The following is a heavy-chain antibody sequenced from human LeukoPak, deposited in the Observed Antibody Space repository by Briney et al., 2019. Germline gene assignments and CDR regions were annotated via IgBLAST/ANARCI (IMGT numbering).Heavy chain of an antibody. J-gene: IGHJ3*02. D-gene: IGHD1-14*01. CDR1: GGSISSGGYS. CDR3: ARVTELDAFDI. CDR2: IYHSGST. V-gene: IGHV4-30-2*01. Sequence: SQTLSLTCAVSGGSISSGGYSWSWIRQPPGKGLEWIGYIYHSGSTYYNPSLKSRVTISVDRSKNQFSLKLSSVTAADTAVYYCARVTELDAFDIWGQGTVVTVSS.